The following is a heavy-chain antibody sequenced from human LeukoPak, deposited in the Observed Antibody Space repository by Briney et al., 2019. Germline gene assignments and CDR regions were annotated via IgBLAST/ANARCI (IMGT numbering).Heavy chain of an antibody. CDR2: IRYDGSNE. CDR3: ARGGRIAAAGRLYYYYYYMDV. D-gene: IGHD6-13*01. V-gene: IGHV3-30*02. CDR1: GFTFSSYG. J-gene: IGHJ6*03. Sequence: PGGSLRLSCAASGFTFSSYGMHWVRQAPGKGLEWVSFIRYDGSNEYYADSVRGRFTISRDNSKNTLYLQMNSLRAEDTAVYYCARGGRIAAAGRLYYYYYYMDVWGKGTTVTVSS.